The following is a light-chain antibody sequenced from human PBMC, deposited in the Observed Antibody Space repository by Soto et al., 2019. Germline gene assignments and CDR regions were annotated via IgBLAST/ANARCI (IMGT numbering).Light chain of an antibody. V-gene: IGKV3D-20*02. Sequence: EIVLTQSPGTLSLSPGERATLSCRASQNVRSSYVAWYQQKPGQAPRLLIYGASSRATGIPERFSGSGSGTDFTLTISSLQPEDFAVYYCQQRSNWPYTFGQGTKLDIK. J-gene: IGKJ2*01. CDR3: QQRSNWPYT. CDR2: GAS. CDR1: QNVRSSY.